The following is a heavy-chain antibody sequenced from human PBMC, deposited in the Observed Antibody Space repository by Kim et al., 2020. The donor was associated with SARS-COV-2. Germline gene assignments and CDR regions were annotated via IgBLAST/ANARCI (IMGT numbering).Heavy chain of an antibody. V-gene: IGHV4-34*01. Sequence: SETLSLTCAVYGGSFSGYYWSWIRQPPGKGLEWIGEINHSGSTNYNPSLKSRVTISVDTSKNQFSLKLSSVTAADTAVYYCANLGGMLAALKNKQTDSWGQGTLVTVSS. D-gene: IGHD6-25*01. J-gene: IGHJ4*02. CDR2: INHSGST. CDR1: GGSFSGYY. CDR3: ANLGGMLAALKNKQTDS.